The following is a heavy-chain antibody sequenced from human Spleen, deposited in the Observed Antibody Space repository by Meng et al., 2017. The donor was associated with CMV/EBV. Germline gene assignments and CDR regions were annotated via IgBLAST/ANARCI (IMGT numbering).Heavy chain of an antibody. V-gene: IGHV3-30*02. J-gene: IGHJ4*02. Sequence: GESLKISCAASGITFYDHGMSWVRQAPGKGLEWVAFIRYDGSNKYYADSVKGRFTISRDNSKNTLYLQMNSLRAEDTAVYYCAKDRGAAPRGFDYWGQGTLVTVSS. CDR2: IRYDGSNK. D-gene: IGHD6-13*01. CDR3: AKDRGAAPRGFDY. CDR1: GITFYDHG.